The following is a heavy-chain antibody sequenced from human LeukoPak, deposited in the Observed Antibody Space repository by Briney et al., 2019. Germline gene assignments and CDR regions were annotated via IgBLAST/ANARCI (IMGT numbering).Heavy chain of an antibody. J-gene: IGHJ4*02. D-gene: IGHD6-19*01. CDR2: IYPGDSDT. CDR3: AKLVAVDGIHLPC. CDR1: GYSFTSYW. Sequence: GEPLKISCKGSGYSFTSYWIGWVRQMPGKGLEWMGIIYPGDSDTRYSPSFQGQVTISGDKSISTAYLQWSSLKASDTAMYYCAKLVAVDGIHLPCWGQGTLVTVSS. V-gene: IGHV5-51*01.